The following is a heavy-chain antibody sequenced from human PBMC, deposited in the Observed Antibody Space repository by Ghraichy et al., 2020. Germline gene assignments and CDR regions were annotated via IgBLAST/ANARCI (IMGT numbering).Heavy chain of an antibody. D-gene: IGHD3-22*01. CDR2: INHSGST. J-gene: IGHJ4*02. Sequence: SQTLSLTCAVYGGSFSGYYWSWIRQPPAKGLEWIGEINHSGSTNYNPSLKSRVTISVDTSKNQFSLKLSSVTAADTAVYYCARWVVIKRGHYFDYWGQGTLVTVSS. V-gene: IGHV4-34*01. CDR3: ARWVVIKRGHYFDY. CDR1: GGSFSGYY.